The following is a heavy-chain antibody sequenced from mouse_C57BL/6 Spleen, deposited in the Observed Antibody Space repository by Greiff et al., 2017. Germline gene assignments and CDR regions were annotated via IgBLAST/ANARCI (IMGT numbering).Heavy chain of an antibody. CDR2: IYPGDGDT. J-gene: IGHJ4*01. D-gene: IGHD4-1*02. CDR1: GYAFSSYW. CDR3: ARSTGTGAMDY. Sequence: QVQLQQPGAELVKPGASVKISCKASGYAFSSYWMNWVKQRPGKGLEWIGQIYPGDGDTNYNGKFKGKATLTADTSSGTAYMQLDSLTSGVTAVYFCARSTGTGAMDYWGQGTSGTVSS. V-gene: IGHV1-80*01.